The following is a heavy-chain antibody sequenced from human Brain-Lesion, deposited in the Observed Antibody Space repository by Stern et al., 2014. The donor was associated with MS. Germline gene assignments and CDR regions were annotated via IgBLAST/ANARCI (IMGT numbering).Heavy chain of an antibody. CDR3: ATLSPGAGGNYYRHFDY. D-gene: IGHD1-26*01. J-gene: IGHJ4*02. CDR1: GYTLTELS. CDR2: FDPEDGET. Sequence: VQLVESGAEVKKPGASVKVSCKVSGYTLTELSMHWVRQAPRKGLEWMGGFDPEDGETIYAQKFQGRVTMTEDTSTDTAYMELSSLRSEDMAVYYCATLSPGAGGNYYRHFDYWGQGTLVTVSS. V-gene: IGHV1-24*01.